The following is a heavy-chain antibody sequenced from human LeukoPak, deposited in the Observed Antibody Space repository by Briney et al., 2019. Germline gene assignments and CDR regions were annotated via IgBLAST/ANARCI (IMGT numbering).Heavy chain of an antibody. CDR1: GGSISSSSYY. CDR3: ARHRTIFGVDY. J-gene: IGHJ4*02. V-gene: IGHV4-39*01. CDR2: IYYSGST. D-gene: IGHD3-3*01. Sequence: PSETLSLTCTVSGGSISSSSYYWGWIRQPPGKGLEWIGSIYYSGSTYYNPSLKSRVTISVDTSKNQFSLKLSSVTAADTAVYYCARHRTIFGVDYWGQGTLVTVSS.